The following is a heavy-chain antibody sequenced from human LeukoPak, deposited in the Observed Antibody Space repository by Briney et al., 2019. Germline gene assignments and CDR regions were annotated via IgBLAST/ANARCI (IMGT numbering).Heavy chain of an antibody. CDR2: IRSKAYGGTT. V-gene: IGHV3-49*03. CDR3: TRDTYKYYYDSSGLYDY. D-gene: IGHD3-22*01. Sequence: GGSLRLSCTASGFTFGDYAMSWFRQAPGKGLEWVGFIRSKAYGGTTEYAASVKGRFTISRDDSKSIAYLQMNSLKTEDTAVYYCTRDTYKYYYDSSGLYDYWGQGTLVTVSS. J-gene: IGHJ4*02. CDR1: GFTFGDYA.